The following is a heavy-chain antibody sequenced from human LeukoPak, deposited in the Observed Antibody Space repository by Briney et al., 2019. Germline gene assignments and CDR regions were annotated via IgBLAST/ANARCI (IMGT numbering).Heavy chain of an antibody. CDR3: ARIVATIHFDY. Sequence: GGSLRLSCAASGLTFSSYSMNWVRQAPGKGLEWVSSISSSSSYIYYADSVKGRFTISRDNAKNSLYLQMNSLRAEETAVYYCARIVATIHFDYWGQGTLVTVSS. CDR2: ISSSSSYI. CDR1: GLTFSSYS. J-gene: IGHJ4*02. D-gene: IGHD5-12*01. V-gene: IGHV3-21*01.